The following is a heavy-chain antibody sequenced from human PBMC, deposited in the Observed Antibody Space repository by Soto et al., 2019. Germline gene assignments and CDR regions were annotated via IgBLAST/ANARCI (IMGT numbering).Heavy chain of an antibody. V-gene: IGHV3-23*01. CDR1: GFIFGDYA. Sequence: GGSLRLSCAASGFIFGDYAMHWVRQAPGKGLEWVSGISGSGGNTYYADSVKGRFTISRDNSKNTVYLQMSSLRAEDTAVYYCAKESYRSGVDYWGQGTLVTVSS. J-gene: IGHJ4*02. CDR3: AKESYRSGVDY. CDR2: ISGSGGNT. D-gene: IGHD6-19*01.